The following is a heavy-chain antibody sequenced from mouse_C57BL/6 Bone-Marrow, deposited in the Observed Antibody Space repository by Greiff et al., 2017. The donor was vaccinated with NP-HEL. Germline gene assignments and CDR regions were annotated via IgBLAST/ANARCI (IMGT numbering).Heavy chain of an antibody. V-gene: IGHV14-4*01. CDR3: TTNWPGFAS. Sequence: VQLQQSGAELVRPGASVKLSCTASGFNIKDDYMHWVKQRPEQGLEWIGWIDPENGDTEYASKFQGKATITADTSSNTAYLQLSSLTSEDTAVYYCTTNWPGFASWGQGTLVTVSA. CDR1: GFNIKDDY. D-gene: IGHD4-1*01. CDR2: IDPENGDT. J-gene: IGHJ3*01.